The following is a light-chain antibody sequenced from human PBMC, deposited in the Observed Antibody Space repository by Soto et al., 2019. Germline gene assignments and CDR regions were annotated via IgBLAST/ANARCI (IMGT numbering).Light chain of an antibody. V-gene: IGKV3-15*01. J-gene: IGKJ2*03. CDR2: GAS. Sequence: EIVMTQSPATLSVSPGERATLSCRASQSVSSNLAWYQQKPGQAPRLLIYGASTRATGIPARFSGSGSGTEFTLTISSLQSEDFAVYYCQQYGDGNSPRYSFGQGTKLEIK. CDR3: QQYGDGNSPRYS. CDR1: QSVSSN.